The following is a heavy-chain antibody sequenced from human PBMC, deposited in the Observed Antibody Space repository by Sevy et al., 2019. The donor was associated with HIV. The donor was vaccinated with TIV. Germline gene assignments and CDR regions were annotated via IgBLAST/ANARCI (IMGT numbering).Heavy chain of an antibody. CDR1: GDSLSSSVQY. Sequence: SETLSLTCTVSGDSLSSSVQYWGWVRQPPGKGLEWIGSIYYSGSPYYNSSLKSRVTISVDTSKNQFSLKLSSVTAADTAVYYCARHNSRAVLYYGMDVWGQGTTVTVSS. V-gene: IGHV4-39*01. D-gene: IGHD1-20*01. CDR3: ARHNSRAVLYYGMDV. CDR2: IYYSGSP. J-gene: IGHJ6*02.